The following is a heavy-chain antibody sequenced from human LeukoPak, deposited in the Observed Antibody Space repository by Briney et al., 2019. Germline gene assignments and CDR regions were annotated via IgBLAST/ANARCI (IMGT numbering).Heavy chain of an antibody. CDR1: GFTFSSHS. J-gene: IGHJ3*02. D-gene: IGHD3-16*01. Sequence: GGSLRLSCAASGFTFSSHSMNWVRQAPGKGLEWVSSISSSSSYIYYADSVKGRFTISRDNAKNSLYLQMNSPRAGDTAVYYCARAFGITFGRVITIAFDIWGQGTKVTVSS. CDR2: ISSSSSYI. V-gene: IGHV3-21*01. CDR3: ARAFGITFGRVITIAFDI.